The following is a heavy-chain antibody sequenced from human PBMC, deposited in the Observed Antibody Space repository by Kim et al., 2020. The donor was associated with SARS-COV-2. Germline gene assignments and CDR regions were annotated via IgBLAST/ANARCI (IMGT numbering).Heavy chain of an antibody. D-gene: IGHD3-22*01. V-gene: IGHV4-59*01. CDR1: GGSISSYY. CDR3: ARGSSVVVVITTSGVAFDI. CDR2: IYYSGST. J-gene: IGHJ3*02. Sequence: SETLSLTCTVSGGSISSYYWSWIRQPPGKGLEWIGYIYYSGSTNYNPSLKSRVTISVDTSKNQFSLKLSSVTAADTAVYYCARGSSVVVVITTSGVAFDIWGQGTMVIVSS.